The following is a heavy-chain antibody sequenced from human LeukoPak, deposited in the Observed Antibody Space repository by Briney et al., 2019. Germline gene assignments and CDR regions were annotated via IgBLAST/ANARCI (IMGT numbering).Heavy chain of an antibody. CDR2: INSDGSST. J-gene: IGHJ4*02. CDR3: ATGSRGCWTASDY. CDR1: GFTVSSNY. D-gene: IGHD1-1*01. Sequence: GGSLRLSCAASGFTVSSNYMSWVRQAPGKGLVWVSRINSDGSSTNYADSVKGRFTISRDNAKNTLHLQVNSLRAEDTAVYYCATGSRGCWTASDYWGQGTLVTVSS. V-gene: IGHV3-74*01.